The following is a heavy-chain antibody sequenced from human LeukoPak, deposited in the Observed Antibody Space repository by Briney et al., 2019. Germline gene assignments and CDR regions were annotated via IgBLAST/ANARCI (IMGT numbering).Heavy chain of an antibody. CDR3: ARHGVGEQGSGSYYKDWFDP. V-gene: IGHV3-53*01. Sequence: PGGSLRLSCAASGFTVSSSYMSWVRQAPGKGLEWVSVIYSGGSTYYADSVKGRFTISRDNSKNTLYLQMNSLRAEDTAVYYCARHGVGEQGSGSYYKDWFDPWGQGTLVTVSS. CDR2: IYSGGST. D-gene: IGHD3-10*01. J-gene: IGHJ5*02. CDR1: GFTVSSSY.